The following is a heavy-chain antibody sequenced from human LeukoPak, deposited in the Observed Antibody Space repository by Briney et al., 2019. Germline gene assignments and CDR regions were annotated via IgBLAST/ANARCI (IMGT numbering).Heavy chain of an antibody. CDR2: IYYSGST. Sequence: PSETLSLTCTVSGGSISSSSYYWGWIRQPPGKGLEWIGSIYYSGSTYYNPSLKSRVTISVDTSKNQFSLKLSSVTAADTAVYYCARVARHDYTYCPGGNYFDYWGQGTLVTVSS. CDR1: GGSISSSSYY. V-gene: IGHV4-39*07. J-gene: IGHJ4*02. D-gene: IGHD5-24*01. CDR3: ARVARHDYTYCPGGNYFDY.